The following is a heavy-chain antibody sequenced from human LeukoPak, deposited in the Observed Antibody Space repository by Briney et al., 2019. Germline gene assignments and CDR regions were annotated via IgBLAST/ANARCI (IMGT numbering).Heavy chain of an antibody. CDR1: GGSISSSNW. CDR2: IYHSGST. J-gene: IGHJ6*02. CDR3: ARSIVVVPYYYYGMDV. D-gene: IGHD3-22*01. V-gene: IGHV4-4*02. Sequence: PSGTLSLTCAVSGGSISSSNWWSWVRQPPGKGLEWIGEIYHSGSTNYNPSLKSRVTISVDKSKNQFSLKLSSVTAADTAVYYCARSIVVVPYYYYGMDVWGQGTTVTVSS.